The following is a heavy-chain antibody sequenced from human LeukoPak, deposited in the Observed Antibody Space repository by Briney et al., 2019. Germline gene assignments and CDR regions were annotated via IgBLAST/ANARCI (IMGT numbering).Heavy chain of an antibody. J-gene: IGHJ3*02. CDR2: ISSSSSYI. CDR1: GFTFSSYS. D-gene: IGHD5-12*01. V-gene: IGHV3-21*01. Sequence: GGSLRLSCAASGFTFSSYSMNWVRQAPGKGLEWVSSISSSSSYIYYADSVKGRFTISRDNAKNSLYLQMNSLRAEDTAVYYCAKWGSGYDFDAFDIWGQGTMVTVSS. CDR3: AKWGSGYDFDAFDI.